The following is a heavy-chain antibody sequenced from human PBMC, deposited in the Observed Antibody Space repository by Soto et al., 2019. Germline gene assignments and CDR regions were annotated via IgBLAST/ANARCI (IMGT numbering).Heavy chain of an antibody. CDR3: ARASGIAAAGTTPYFDY. CDR2: IIPIFGIA. Sequence: ASVKVSCKASGGTFSSYAISWVRQAPGQGLEWMGGIIPIFGIANYAQKFQGRVTITADKSTSTAYMELSSLRSEDTAVYYCARASGIAAAGTTPYFDYWGQGTLVTVSS. D-gene: IGHD6-13*01. J-gene: IGHJ4*02. CDR1: GGTFSSYA. V-gene: IGHV1-69*10.